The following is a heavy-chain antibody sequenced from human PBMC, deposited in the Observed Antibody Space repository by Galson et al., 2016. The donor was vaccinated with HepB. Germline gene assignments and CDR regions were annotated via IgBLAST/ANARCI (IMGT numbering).Heavy chain of an antibody. V-gene: IGHV4-39*01. CDR1: GGSISSSSSY. CDR3: ARHDWSGYSYGYDY. J-gene: IGHJ4*02. Sequence: ETLSLTCSVSGGSISSSSSYWGWILQPPGKGLEWIGSIHYSGNTYYNPSLKSRVTISVDTSKNQLSLKLSFVTAADTAVYYCARHDWSGYSYGYDYWGQGTLVTVSS. CDR2: IHYSGNT. D-gene: IGHD5-18*01.